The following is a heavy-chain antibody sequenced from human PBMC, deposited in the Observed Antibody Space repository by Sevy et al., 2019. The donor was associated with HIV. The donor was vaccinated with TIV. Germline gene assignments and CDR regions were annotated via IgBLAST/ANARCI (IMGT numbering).Heavy chain of an antibody. CDR2: INENGNHK. V-gene: IGHV3-7*01. D-gene: IGHD3-9*01. J-gene: IGHJ4*02. Sequence: GGSLRLSCEISGFTFSTYWMSWLRQAPGKGLEWVAIINENGNHKYHVDPVKRRLTISRDNAKNSLFLQMNSLKAEDTAIYYCARAPAWGFRYFDRVYIDYWGQGTPVTVSS. CDR1: GFTFSTYW. CDR3: ARAPAWGFRYFDRVYIDY.